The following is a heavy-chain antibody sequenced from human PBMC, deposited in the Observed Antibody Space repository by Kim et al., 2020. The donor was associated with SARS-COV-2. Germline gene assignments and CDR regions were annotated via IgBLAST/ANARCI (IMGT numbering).Heavy chain of an antibody. CDR3: ASPTGRSCSGNSCLNS. V-gene: IGHV3-23*01. D-gene: IGHD2-15*01. J-gene: IGHJ4*02. CDR2: ISGSGGST. CDR1: GFTFSTYV. Sequence: GGSLRLSCAASGFTFSTYVMSWVRQIPGKGLEWVSTISGSGGSTYSADSVNGRFTISRDNSKNTLYLQMNSLRAEDTAVYYCASPTGRSCSGNSCLNSWGQGTLVTVSS.